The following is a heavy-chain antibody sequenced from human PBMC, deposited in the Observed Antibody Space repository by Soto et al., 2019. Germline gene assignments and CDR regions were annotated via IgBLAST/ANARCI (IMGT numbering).Heavy chain of an antibody. Sequence: QVQLVQSGAEVKKPGSSVKVSCKTSGGTFSNDIITWVRQAPGQGLEWMGRIIPLLDIANYAQKFQGRVTITADKSTSTAYMELNSLRSEDTAVYYYARDSPIGSTFSGYEAIDYWGQGTLVTVSS. CDR2: IIPLLDIA. J-gene: IGHJ4*02. V-gene: IGHV1-69*08. CDR1: GGTFSNDI. CDR3: ARDSPIGSTFSGYEAIDY. D-gene: IGHD5-12*01.